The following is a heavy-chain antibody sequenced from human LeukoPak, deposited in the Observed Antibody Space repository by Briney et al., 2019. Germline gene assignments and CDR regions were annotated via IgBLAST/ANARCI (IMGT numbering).Heavy chain of an antibody. V-gene: IGHV3-23*01. CDR1: GFTFSSYA. J-gene: IGHJ4*02. CDR3: AKDYYDSSV. CDR2: ISGSGGST. D-gene: IGHD3-22*01. Sequence: GVSLRLSCAASGFTFSSYAMSWVRQAPVKGLEWVSSISGSGGSTYFADSVKGRFTISRDNSKNTLYLQMNSLRAEDTAVYYCAKDYYDSSVWGQGTLVTVSS.